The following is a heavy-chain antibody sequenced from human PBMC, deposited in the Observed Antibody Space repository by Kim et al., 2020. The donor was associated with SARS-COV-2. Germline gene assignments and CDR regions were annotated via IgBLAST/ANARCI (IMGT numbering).Heavy chain of an antibody. CDR2: IKPNGAYT. V-gene: IGHV1-46*01. D-gene: IGHD3-22*01. CDR3: ARVWDSSGYPFDY. Sequence: ASVKVSCKASGYTFTNFNMHWVRQAPGQGLEWMGIIKPNGAYTTYAQRFQGRVTMTRDTSTSTVYMELSSLRSDDTAVYFCARVWDSSGYPFDYWGQGTLVTVSS. CDR1: GYTFTNFN. J-gene: IGHJ4*02.